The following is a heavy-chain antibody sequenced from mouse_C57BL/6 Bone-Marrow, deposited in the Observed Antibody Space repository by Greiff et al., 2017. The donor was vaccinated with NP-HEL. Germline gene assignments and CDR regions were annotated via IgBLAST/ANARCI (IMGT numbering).Heavy chain of an antibody. Sequence: QVQLQQPGAELVRPGTSVKLSCKASGYTFTSYWMHWVKQRPGQGLEWIGVIDPSDSYTNYNQKFKGKATLTVDTSSSTAYTQLSSLTSEDSAVYYCARTAQATFYAMDYWGQGTSVTVSA. D-gene: IGHD3-2*02. CDR1: GYTFTSYW. CDR2: IDPSDSYT. V-gene: IGHV1-59*01. J-gene: IGHJ4*01. CDR3: ARTAQATFYAMDY.